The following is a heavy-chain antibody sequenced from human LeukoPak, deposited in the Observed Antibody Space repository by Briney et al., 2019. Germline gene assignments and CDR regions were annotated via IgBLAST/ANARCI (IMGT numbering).Heavy chain of an antibody. D-gene: IGHD4-17*01. CDR1: GYSFTSYW. J-gene: IGHJ4*02. CDR2: IYPGDSDT. V-gene: IGHV5-51*01. CDR3: ARREVMSTVTTKGPTSFDY. Sequence: GESLQISCKGSGYSFTSYWIGWVRQMPGKGLEWMGIIYPGDSDTRYSPSFQGQVTISADKSISTAYLQWSSLKASDTAMYYCARREVMSTVTTKGPTSFDYWGQGTLVTVSS.